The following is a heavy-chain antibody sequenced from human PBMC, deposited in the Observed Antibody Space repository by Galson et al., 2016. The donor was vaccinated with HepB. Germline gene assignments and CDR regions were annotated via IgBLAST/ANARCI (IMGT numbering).Heavy chain of an antibody. CDR1: GFSLSNAKMG. CDR3: APMSSYSIYRRSSYFDY. CDR2: IFSNDDK. D-gene: IGHD4-11*01. J-gene: IGHJ4*02. V-gene: IGHV2-26*01. Sequence: PALVKPTQTLTLTCTVSGFSLSNAKMGVSWILQPPGKALEWLAHIFSNDDKSYSISLRSRLTISKDTSKSQVVLTMTNVDPVDTATYFCAPMSSYSIYRRSSYFDYWGQGTLIAVSS.